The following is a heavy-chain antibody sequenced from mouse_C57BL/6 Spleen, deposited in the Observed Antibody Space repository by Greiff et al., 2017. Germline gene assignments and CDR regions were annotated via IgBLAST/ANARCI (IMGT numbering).Heavy chain of an antibody. V-gene: IGHV1-74*01. D-gene: IGHD1-1*01. CDR1: GYTFTSYW. Sequence: VKLQQPGAELVKPGASVKVSCKASGYTFTSYWMHWVKQRPGQGLEWIGRIHPSDSDTNYNQKFKGKATLTVEKSSSTAYMQLSSLTSEDSAVYYCAIDYYGRAWFAYWGQGTLVTVSA. CDR2: IHPSDSDT. CDR3: AIDYYGRAWFAY. J-gene: IGHJ3*01.